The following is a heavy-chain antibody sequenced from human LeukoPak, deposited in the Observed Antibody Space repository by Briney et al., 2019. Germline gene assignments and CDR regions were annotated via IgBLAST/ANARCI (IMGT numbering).Heavy chain of an antibody. J-gene: IGHJ4*02. CDR1: GGSFSGYY. CDR3: ARDYFDSSLYLGF. D-gene: IGHD3-22*01. V-gene: IGHV4-34*01. CDR2: INHSGST. Sequence: SETLSLTCAVYGGSFSGYYWSWIRQPPGKGLEWIGEINHSGSTNYNPSLKSRVTISVDTSKNQFSMNLIAMTAADTAVYYCARDYFDSSLYLGFWGQGILVTVSS.